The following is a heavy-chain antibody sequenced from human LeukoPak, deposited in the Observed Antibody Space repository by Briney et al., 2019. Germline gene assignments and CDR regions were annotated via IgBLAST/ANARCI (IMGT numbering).Heavy chain of an antibody. CDR1: AFTFSNYW. CDR3: ASHRDGYKDFDM. D-gene: IGHD5-24*01. CDR2: IKHDGSET. V-gene: IGHV3-7*01. J-gene: IGHJ3*02. Sequence: PGGSLRLSCAASAFTFSNYWMTWVRQAPGKGLEWVANIKHDGSETYYVDSVKGRFTISRDNAKNSLHLQMNSLRAEDTAVYYCASHRDGYKDFDMWGQGTMVTVSS.